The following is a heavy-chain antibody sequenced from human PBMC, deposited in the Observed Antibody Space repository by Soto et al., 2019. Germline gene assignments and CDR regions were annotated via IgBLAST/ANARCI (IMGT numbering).Heavy chain of an antibody. D-gene: IGHD3-10*01. CDR3: AREGGITMVRGVIPPRGVYYYGMDV. J-gene: IGHJ6*02. Sequence: GGSLRLSCAASGFTFSSYSMNWVRQAPGKGLEWVSSISSSSSYIYYADSVKGRFTISRDNAKNSLYLQMNSLRAEDTAVYYCAREGGITMVRGVIPPRGVYYYGMDVWGQGTTVTAP. CDR2: ISSSSSYI. CDR1: GFTFSSYS. V-gene: IGHV3-21*01.